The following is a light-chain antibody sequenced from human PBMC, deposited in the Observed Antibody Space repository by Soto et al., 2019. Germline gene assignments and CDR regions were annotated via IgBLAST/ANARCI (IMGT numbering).Light chain of an antibody. Sequence: IPMTQSPSPLTASVGHRVDIRCRASQSISSWLAWYQQKPGKAPKLLIYRASTLESGVPSRFSGSGSGTEFTLTISSLQPDDFATYYGQQYTSYTWTFGQGTKVDIK. J-gene: IGKJ1*01. CDR2: RAS. CDR1: QSISSW. V-gene: IGKV1-5*03. CDR3: QQYTSYTWT.